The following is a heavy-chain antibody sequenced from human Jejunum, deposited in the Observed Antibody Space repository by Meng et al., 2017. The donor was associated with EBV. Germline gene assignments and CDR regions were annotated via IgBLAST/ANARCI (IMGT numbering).Heavy chain of an antibody. CDR1: GGSISSGGDS. CDR3: ARGAYFDY. Sequence: QVQLQESGSGMVKPSETLLLTCAFPGGSISSGGDSWYWIRQPPGKVLQWIGYIYYSGSAFYNPSLKSRVTLSVDRSKNQFSLNLSSVTAADTAVYYCARGAYFDYWGQGTLVTVSS. CDR2: IYYSGSA. V-gene: IGHV4-30-2*01. J-gene: IGHJ4*02.